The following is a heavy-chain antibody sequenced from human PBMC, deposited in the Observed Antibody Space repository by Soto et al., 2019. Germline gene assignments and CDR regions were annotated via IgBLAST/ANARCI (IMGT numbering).Heavy chain of an antibody. J-gene: IGHJ5*01. CDR1: GFTFSTYA. CDR3: ASGYCGGGRCSDLDNGFDS. CDR2: IGDSEGETT. D-gene: IGHD2-15*01. V-gene: IGHV3-23*01. Sequence: EVQLLESGGGLVQPGGSLRLSCAASGFTFSTYAMTWVRQAPGKGPEWVSRIGDSEGETTHYADSVKGRFTISRDNAKNTLYLQMKSLRVADTAICFCASGYCGGGRCSDLDNGFDSWGQGTRVTVSS.